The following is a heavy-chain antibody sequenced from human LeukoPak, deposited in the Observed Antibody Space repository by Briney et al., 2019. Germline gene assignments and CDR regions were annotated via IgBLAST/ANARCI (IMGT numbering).Heavy chain of an antibody. CDR3: AKCMSGTGVCLNFDS. V-gene: IGHV3-23*01. Sequence: GGSLRLSCEASGFTFSAYAMSWVQQPPGKGLQWVSGISGSDSGTYYTDSVKGRFTISRDNSKNTVYLEIDNLRAEDTAVYYCAKCMSGTGVCLNFDSWGQGILVTVSS. J-gene: IGHJ4*02. CDR2: ISGSDSGT. CDR1: GFTFSAYA. D-gene: IGHD2-8*02.